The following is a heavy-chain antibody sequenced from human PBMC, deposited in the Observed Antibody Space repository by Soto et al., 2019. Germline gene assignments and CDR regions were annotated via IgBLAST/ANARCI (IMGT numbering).Heavy chain of an antibody. CDR2: IYYSGST. CDR3: ARRYGWAFDI. D-gene: IGHD3-16*01. CDR1: GGSISSYY. Sequence: SETLSLTCTVSGGSISSYYWSWIRQPPGKGPEWIGYIYYSGSTNYNPSLKSRVTISVDTSKNQFSLKLSSVTAADTAVYYCARRYGWAFDIWGQGTMVTVSS. J-gene: IGHJ3*02. V-gene: IGHV4-59*08.